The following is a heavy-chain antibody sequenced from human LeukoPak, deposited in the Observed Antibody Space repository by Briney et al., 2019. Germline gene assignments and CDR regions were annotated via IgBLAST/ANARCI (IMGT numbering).Heavy chain of an antibody. CDR1: RYTFTSYD. V-gene: IGHV1-8*01. CDR3: ARDFDYVWGSSEYYFDY. CDR2: MNPNSGNT. D-gene: IGHD3-16*01. Sequence: GASVKVSCKASRYTFTSYDINWVRQATGQGLEWMGWMNPNSGNTGYAQKFQGRVTMTRNTSISTAYMELSSLRSEDTAVYYCARDFDYVWGSSEYYFDYWGQGTLVTVSS. J-gene: IGHJ4*02.